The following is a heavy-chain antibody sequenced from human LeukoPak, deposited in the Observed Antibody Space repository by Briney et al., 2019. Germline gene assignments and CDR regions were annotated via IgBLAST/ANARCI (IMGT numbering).Heavy chain of an antibody. CDR1: GFTFSSYA. Sequence: GGSLRLSCAASGFTFSSYAMQGVRQAPGKGLGWVAVISYDGSNNYNADSVKGRFTISRDNSKNTLYLQMNSLRAEDKAVYYCAREGQLAGGYYFDYWGQGTLVTVSS. J-gene: IGHJ4*02. D-gene: IGHD6-6*01. V-gene: IGHV3-30*01. CDR3: AREGQLAGGYYFDY. CDR2: ISYDGSNN.